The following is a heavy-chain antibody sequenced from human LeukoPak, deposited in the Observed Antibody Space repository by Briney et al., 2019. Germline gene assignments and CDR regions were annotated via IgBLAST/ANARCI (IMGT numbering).Heavy chain of an antibody. Sequence: EXLXLXXTXSGXSIXSYYWSWIRQPPGKGLEGIGYIYYSGSTNYNPSLKSRVTISVATSKTQFSLKLTSVTAPDTAVYYCARVPLYYDILTGYSNYYYYGMDVWGQGTTVTVSS. D-gene: IGHD3-9*01. CDR3: ARVPLYYDILTGYSNYYYYGMDV. V-gene: IGHV4-59*08. CDR2: IYYSGST. CDR1: GXSIXSYY. J-gene: IGHJ6*02.